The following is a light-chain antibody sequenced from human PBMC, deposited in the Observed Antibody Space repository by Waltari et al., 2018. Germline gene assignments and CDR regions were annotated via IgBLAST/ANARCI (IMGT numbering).Light chain of an antibody. J-gene: IGLJ2*01. CDR1: SSDVGAYNS. V-gene: IGLV2-11*01. CDR2: DVT. Sequence: QSALTQPRSVSGSPGQSVAISCTGTSSDVGAYNSVSWYQQHPGKAPKLMMFDVTKLPSGGPERFAGSKSAYTASLTISRRQVDDEADYYCCSYAGDFTMLFGGGTKLTVL. CDR3: CSYAGDFTML.